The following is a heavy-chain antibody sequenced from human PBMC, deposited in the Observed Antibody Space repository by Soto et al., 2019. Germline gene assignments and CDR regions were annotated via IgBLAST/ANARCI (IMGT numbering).Heavy chain of an antibody. CDR3: TKEYGAVAEF. D-gene: IGHD6-19*01. CDR1: GFTFRTYA. V-gene: IGHV3-23*01. J-gene: IGHJ4*02. Sequence: EVQLLESGGGLVQPGESLTLSCAASGFTFRTYAMSWVRQAPGKGLAWVAAITGSGDRAYYADSVRGRFTISRDNAKDTLIVEMNSLRGDDTAVYFCTKEYGAVAEFWGQGTLITVSS. CDR2: ITGSGDRA.